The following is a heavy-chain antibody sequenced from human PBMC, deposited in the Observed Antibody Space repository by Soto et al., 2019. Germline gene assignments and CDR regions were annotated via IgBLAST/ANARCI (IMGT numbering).Heavy chain of an antibody. Sequence: SETLSLTCTVSGGSISSSSYYWGWIRQPPGKGLEWIGSIYYSGSTYYNPSLKSRVTISVDTSKNQFSLKLSSVTAADTAVYYCGRRRLASPMRAGENWFAPGGQGTLVPVS. CDR1: GGSISSSSYY. J-gene: IGHJ5*02. CDR3: GRRRLASPMRAGENWFAP. D-gene: IGHD3-16*01. V-gene: IGHV4-39*01. CDR2: IYYSGST.